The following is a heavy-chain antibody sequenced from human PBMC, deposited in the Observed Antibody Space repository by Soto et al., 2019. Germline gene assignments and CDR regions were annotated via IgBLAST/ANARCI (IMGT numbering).Heavy chain of an antibody. J-gene: IGHJ3*02. CDR3: AKDEIRGGFINDI. Sequence: QVQLVESGGGVVQPGRSLRLSCAASGFTFSSYGMHWVRQAPGKGLEWVAVISYDGSNKYYADSVKGRFTISRDNSKNTLYLQMNSLRAEDTAVYYCAKDEIRGGFINDIWGQGTMVTVSS. D-gene: IGHD3-10*01. CDR1: GFTFSSYG. V-gene: IGHV3-30*18. CDR2: ISYDGSNK.